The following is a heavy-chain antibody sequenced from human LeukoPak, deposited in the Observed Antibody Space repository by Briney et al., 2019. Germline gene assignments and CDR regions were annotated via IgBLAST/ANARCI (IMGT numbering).Heavy chain of an antibody. V-gene: IGHV3-21*01. J-gene: IGHJ1*01. Sequence: PGGSLRLSCAASGFTFSSYNMNWVREAPGKGLEWVSSISSSSSYIYYADSGKGRFTISRDNAKNSLYLQMNSLRAEDTAVYYCARARLGGIAARPDFQHWGQGTLVTVSS. D-gene: IGHD6-6*01. CDR3: ARARLGGIAARPDFQH. CDR1: GFTFSSYN. CDR2: ISSSSSYI.